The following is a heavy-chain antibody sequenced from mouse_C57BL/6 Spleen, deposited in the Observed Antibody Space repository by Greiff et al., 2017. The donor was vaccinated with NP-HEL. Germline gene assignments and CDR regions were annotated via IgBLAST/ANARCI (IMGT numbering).Heavy chain of an antibody. CDR3: ARIPHYYGSSYVNFDV. D-gene: IGHD1-1*01. J-gene: IGHJ1*03. V-gene: IGHV8-8*01. CDR2: IWWDDDK. Sequence: QVTLKESGPGILQPSQTLSLTCSFSGFSLSTFGMGVGWIRQPSGKGLEWLAHIWWDDDKYYNPALKSRLTISKDTSKNQVFLKIANVDTADTATYYCARIPHYYGSSYVNFDVWGTGTTVTVSS. CDR1: GFSLSTFGMG.